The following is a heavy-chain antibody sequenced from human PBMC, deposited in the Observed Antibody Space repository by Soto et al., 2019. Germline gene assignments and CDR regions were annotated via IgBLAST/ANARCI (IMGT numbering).Heavy chain of an antibody. D-gene: IGHD3-22*01. CDR3: AKWDYYDSSGYYYNYYYYYGMDV. J-gene: IGHJ6*02. CDR2: ISGSGGST. Sequence: GGSLRLSCAASGVTFSSYAMSWVRQAPGKGLEWVSAISGSGGSTYYADSVKGRFTISRDNSKNTLYLQMNSLRAEDTAVYYCAKWDYYDSSGYYYNYYYYYGMDVWGQGTTVTVSS. CDR1: GVTFSSYA. V-gene: IGHV3-23*01.